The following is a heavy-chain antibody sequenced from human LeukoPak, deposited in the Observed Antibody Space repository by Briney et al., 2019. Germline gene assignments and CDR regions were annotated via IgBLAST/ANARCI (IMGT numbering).Heavy chain of an antibody. D-gene: IGHD3-3*01. V-gene: IGHV5-51*01. Sequence: GESLKISCKGSGYSFTSYWIGWVRQMPGKGLEWMGIIYPGDSDTRYSPSFQGQVTISADKSISTAYLQWSSLKASDTAMYYCARSRVAYYDFWSGYYSDYWGQGTLVTVSS. J-gene: IGHJ4*02. CDR1: GYSFTSYW. CDR2: IYPGDSDT. CDR3: ARSRVAYYDFWSGYYSDY.